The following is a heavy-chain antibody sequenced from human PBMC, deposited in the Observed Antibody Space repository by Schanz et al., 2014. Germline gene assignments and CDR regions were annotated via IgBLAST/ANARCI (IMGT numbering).Heavy chain of an antibody. CDR3: AKVAPAATYLDS. Sequence: VQLVESGGVVVQPGGSLRLSCAASGFTFSDYYMTWIRQAPGKGLEWVSDISDSGDSTHYADSVKGRFTISRDNAKNSLFLQMNSLSAEDTAVYYCAKVAPAATYLDSWGLGTLVTVSS. J-gene: IGHJ4*02. D-gene: IGHD2-2*01. CDR1: GFTFSDYY. V-gene: IGHV3-11*01. CDR2: ISDSGDST.